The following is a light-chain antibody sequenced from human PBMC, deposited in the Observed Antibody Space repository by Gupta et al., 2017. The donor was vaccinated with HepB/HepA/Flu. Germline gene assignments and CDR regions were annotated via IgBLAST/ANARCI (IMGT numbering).Light chain of an antibody. Sequence: QSGLTQPPSVSKGLSQTATLTCTANSNNVGSRGVLWLQQHQGHPPKVISYRNNNRPSGISERFSSSRSGNTASLTITGLLPEDEADYYCSAWDNSLRGYVFGTGTKVTVL. V-gene: IGLV10-54*04. J-gene: IGLJ1*01. CDR2: RNN. CDR3: SAWDNSLRGYV. CDR1: SNNVGSRG.